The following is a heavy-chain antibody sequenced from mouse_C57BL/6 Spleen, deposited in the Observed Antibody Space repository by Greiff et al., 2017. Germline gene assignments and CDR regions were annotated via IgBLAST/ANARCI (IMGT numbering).Heavy chain of an antibody. D-gene: IGHD2-2*01. CDR1: GYTFTDYE. J-gene: IGHJ2*01. V-gene: IGHV1-15*01. CDR2: IDPETGGT. Sequence: VQVVESGAELVRPGASVTLSCKASGYTFTDYEMHWVKQTPVHGLEWIGAIDPETGGTAYTQKLKGRAILTADKASSSDNTELRSLTTEDSAVYYGTWVTTVGDDWGQGTTLTVSA. CDR3: TWVTTVGDD.